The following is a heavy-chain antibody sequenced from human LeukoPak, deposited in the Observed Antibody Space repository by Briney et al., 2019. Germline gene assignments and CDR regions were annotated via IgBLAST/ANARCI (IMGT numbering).Heavy chain of an antibody. D-gene: IGHD3-10*01. CDR2: TYNSGSS. V-gene: IGHV4-59*12. CDR3: AGYYGSGQWDN. CDR1: GGPISSYY. J-gene: IGHJ4*02. Sequence: SETLSLTCTVSGGPISSYYWSWIRQPPGKGLEWIGYTYNSGSSSCSPSFKSRVTISTDTPRNQFFLRLTSVTAADTAVYYCAGYYGSGQWDNWGQGTLVTVSS.